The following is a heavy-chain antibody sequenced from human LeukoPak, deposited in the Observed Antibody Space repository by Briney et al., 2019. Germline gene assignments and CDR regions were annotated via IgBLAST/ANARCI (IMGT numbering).Heavy chain of an antibody. Sequence: GGSLRLSCAASGFTFDDYGMSWVRQAPGKGLEWVSGINWNGGSTGYADSVKGRFTISRDNAKNSLYLQMNSLRAEDTAVYYCARDLYTVTSIIDMDVWGKGTTVTVSS. CDR3: ARDLYTVTSIIDMDV. J-gene: IGHJ6*03. CDR1: GFTFDDYG. V-gene: IGHV3-20*04. CDR2: INWNGGST. D-gene: IGHD4-17*01.